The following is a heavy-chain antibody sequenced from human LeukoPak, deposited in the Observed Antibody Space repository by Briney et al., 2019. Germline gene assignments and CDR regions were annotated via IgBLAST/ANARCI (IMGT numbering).Heavy chain of an antibody. V-gene: IGHV4-59*08. CDR2: IYYSGST. CDR1: GGSISNYY. J-gene: IGHJ4*02. Sequence: PSETLSLTCTVSGGSISNYYWSWIRQPPGKGLEWIGYIYYSGSTNYNPSLKSRVTMSVDTSKNQFSLKLSSVTAADTAVYYCARVLTDEGLSARNDYWGQGTLVTVSS. CDR3: ARVLTDEGLSARNDY. D-gene: IGHD1-14*01.